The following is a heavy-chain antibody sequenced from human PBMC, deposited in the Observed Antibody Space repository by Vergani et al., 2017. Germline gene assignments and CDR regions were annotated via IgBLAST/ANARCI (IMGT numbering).Heavy chain of an antibody. CDR1: RFTFSSYT. CDR2: ISYDGSNK. V-gene: IGHV3-30-3*01. J-gene: IGHJ6*03. D-gene: IGHD5-24*01. Sequence: VQLVESGGGIVKPGGSLRLSCAASRFTFSSYTMHWVRQAPGKGLEWVAVISYDGSNKYYADSVKGRFTISRDNSKNTLYLQMNSLRAEDTAVYYCAGDSRYGYKDYYYYMDVWGKGTTVTVSS. CDR3: AGDSRYGYKDYYYYMDV.